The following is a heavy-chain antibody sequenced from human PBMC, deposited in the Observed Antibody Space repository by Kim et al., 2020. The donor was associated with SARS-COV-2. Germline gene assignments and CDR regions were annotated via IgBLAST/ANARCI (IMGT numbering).Heavy chain of an antibody. J-gene: IGHJ5*02. CDR3: ARTPAP. V-gene: IGHV3-7*01. Sequence: QDGSEKYYVDSVKGRFTSSRDNAQNSLFLQMNSLRGEDTAVYYCARTPAPWGQGTLVTVSS. CDR2: QDGSEK. D-gene: IGHD2-15*01.